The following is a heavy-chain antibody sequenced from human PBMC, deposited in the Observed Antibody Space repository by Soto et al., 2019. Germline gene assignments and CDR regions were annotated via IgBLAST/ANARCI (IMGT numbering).Heavy chain of an antibody. CDR1: GFTVSSNY. CDR3: ARDAYYYDSSGYYLNYYYYYGMDV. V-gene: IGHV3-53*01. Sequence: GGSLRLSCAASGFTVSSNYMSWVRQAPGKGLEWVSVIYSGGSTYYADSVKGRFTISRDNSKNTLYLQMNSLRAEDTAVYYCARDAYYYDSSGYYLNYYYYYGMDVWGQGPTVTVS. CDR2: IYSGGST. J-gene: IGHJ6*02. D-gene: IGHD3-22*01.